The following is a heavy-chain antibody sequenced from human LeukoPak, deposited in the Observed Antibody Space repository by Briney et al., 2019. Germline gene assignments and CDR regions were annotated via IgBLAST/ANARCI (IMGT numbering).Heavy chain of an antibody. CDR2: IIPILGIA. J-gene: IGHJ5*02. V-gene: IGHV1-69*04. Sequence: SVKVSCKASGGTFSSYAISWVRQAPGQGLEWMGRIIPILGIANYAQKFQGRVTITADKSTSTAYMELSSLRSEDTAVYYCVRDLRGYSGYDPYNWFDPWGQGTLVTVSS. CDR3: VRDLRGYSGYDPYNWFDP. CDR1: GGTFSSYA. D-gene: IGHD5-12*01.